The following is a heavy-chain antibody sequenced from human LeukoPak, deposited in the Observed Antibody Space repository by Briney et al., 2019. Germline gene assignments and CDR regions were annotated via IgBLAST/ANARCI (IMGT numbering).Heavy chain of an antibody. CDR1: GGCISSSNW. D-gene: IGHD6-6*01. CDR2: HYHSGST. Sequence: SETLSLTCAVSGGCISSSNWWSWVRQPPGKGLEWIGEHYHSGSTNYNSSLKSRVTISVDKSKNQFSLKLSSVTAADTAVYYCARDSSSGAYYFDYWGQGTLVTVSS. V-gene: IGHV4-4*02. CDR3: ARDSSSGAYYFDY. J-gene: IGHJ4*02.